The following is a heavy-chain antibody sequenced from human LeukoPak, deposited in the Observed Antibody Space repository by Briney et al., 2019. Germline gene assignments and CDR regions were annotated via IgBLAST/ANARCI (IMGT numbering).Heavy chain of an antibody. D-gene: IGHD3-22*01. J-gene: IGHJ4*02. CDR3: ARIGGDYYHSSGYYYFDY. CDR2: IYYSGST. Sequence: SETLSLTCTVSGGSISSYYWSWIRQPPGKGLEWIGYIYYSGSTNYNPSLKSRVTISVDTSKNQFSLKLSSVTAADTAVYYCARIGGDYYHSSGYYYFDYWGQGTLVTVSS. CDR1: GGSISSYY. V-gene: IGHV4-59*01.